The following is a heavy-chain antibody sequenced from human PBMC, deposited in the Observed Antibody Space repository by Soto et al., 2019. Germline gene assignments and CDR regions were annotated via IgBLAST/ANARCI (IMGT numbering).Heavy chain of an antibody. D-gene: IGHD2-8*02. Sequence: QVQLQESGPGLMKPSETLSLTCSVSGASIAGSSYWRWIRQPAGKGLAWIGRFSLSGTTNYSPSLRSRVTMSADVSKNQFSLRLTSVTAADTALYYCARGMTPPGAPAWYYFDSWGQGTLVTVSS. CDR2: FSLSGTT. J-gene: IGHJ4*02. CDR3: ARGMTPPGAPAWYYFDS. V-gene: IGHV4-4*07. CDR1: GASIAGSSY.